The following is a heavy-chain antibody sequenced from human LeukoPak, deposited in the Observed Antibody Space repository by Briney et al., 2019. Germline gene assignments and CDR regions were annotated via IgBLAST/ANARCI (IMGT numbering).Heavy chain of an antibody. CDR3: ARKVTHILDY. CDR1: GFTFNSYE. J-gene: IGHJ4*02. V-gene: IGHV3-48*03. CDR2: ITSSGTTI. Sequence: GGSLRLSCAASGFTFNSYEMNWVRQAPGKGLEWVSYITSSGTTIYYADSVKGRFTISRDNAKSSLYLQMNSLRAEDTAVYYCARKVTHILDYWGQGTLVTVSS. D-gene: IGHD2-2*02.